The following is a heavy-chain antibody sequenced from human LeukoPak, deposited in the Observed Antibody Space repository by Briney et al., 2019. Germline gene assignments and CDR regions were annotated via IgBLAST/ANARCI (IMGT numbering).Heavy chain of an antibody. J-gene: IGHJ4*02. V-gene: IGHV4-61*01. CDR3: ARGLSGYSAYDY. D-gene: IGHD5-12*01. CDR2: IYYNGST. CDR1: GGSVSSGSYY. Sequence: PSETLSLTCTVSGGSVSSGSYYWSWIRQPPGKGLEWIGYIYYNGSTTYNPSLKSRVTISKDTSKNQFSLKLSSVTAADTAVYYCARGLSGYSAYDYWGQGALVTVSS.